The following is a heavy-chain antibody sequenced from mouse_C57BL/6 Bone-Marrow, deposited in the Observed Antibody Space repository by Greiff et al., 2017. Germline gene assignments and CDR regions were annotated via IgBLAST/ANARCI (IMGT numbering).Heavy chain of an antibody. V-gene: IGHV5-6*02. Sequence: DVKLVESGGDLVKPGGSLKLSCAASGFTFSSYGMSWVRQTPDKRLEWVATISSGGSYTYYPDSVQGRFTIARDNAKNTLYLQMRSLKSEDTAMYYCARHGNYVPYYAMDYWGQGTSVTVSS. CDR2: ISSGGSYT. CDR3: ARHGNYVPYYAMDY. D-gene: IGHD1-1*01. CDR1: GFTFSSYG. J-gene: IGHJ4*01.